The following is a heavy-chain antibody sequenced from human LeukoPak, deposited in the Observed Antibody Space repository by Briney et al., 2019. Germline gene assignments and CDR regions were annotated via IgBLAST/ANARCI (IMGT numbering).Heavy chain of an antibody. CDR1: GGSISSSSYY. V-gene: IGHV4-39*07. CDR2: IYYSGST. CDR3: AREDPFYDILTGYYGTFDY. D-gene: IGHD3-9*01. J-gene: IGHJ4*02. Sequence: PSETLSLTCTVSGGSISSSSYYWGWIRQPPGKGLEWIGSIYYSGSTYYNPSLKSRVTISVDTSKNQFSLKLSSVTAADTAVYYCAREDPFYDILTGYYGTFDYWGQGTLVTVSS.